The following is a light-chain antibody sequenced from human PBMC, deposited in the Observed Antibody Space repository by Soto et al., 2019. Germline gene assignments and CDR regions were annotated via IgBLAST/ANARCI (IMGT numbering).Light chain of an antibody. CDR1: SGHSSYA. CDR2: LNSDGSH. CDR3: QTWGSGIVV. V-gene: IGLV4-69*01. Sequence: QLVLTQSPSASASLGASVKVTCTLSSGHSSYAIAWHQQQPEKGPRYLMKLNSDGSHSKGEGIPDRFSGSSSGAERYLIISSLQSEDEADYYCQTWGSGIVVFGGGTKVTVL. J-gene: IGLJ2*01.